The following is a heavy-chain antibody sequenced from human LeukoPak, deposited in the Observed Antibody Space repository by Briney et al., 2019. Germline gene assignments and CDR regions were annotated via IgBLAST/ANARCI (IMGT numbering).Heavy chain of an antibody. Sequence: PGGSLRLSCAASGFTFSSYAMSWVRQAPGKGLEWVSAISGSGGSTYYADSVKGRSTISRDNSKNTLYLQMNSLRAEDTAVYYCAKGGLMITFGGVIATYFDYWGQGTLVTVSS. V-gene: IGHV3-23*01. D-gene: IGHD3-16*02. CDR3: AKGGLMITFGGVIATYFDY. CDR2: ISGSGGST. J-gene: IGHJ4*02. CDR1: GFTFSSYA.